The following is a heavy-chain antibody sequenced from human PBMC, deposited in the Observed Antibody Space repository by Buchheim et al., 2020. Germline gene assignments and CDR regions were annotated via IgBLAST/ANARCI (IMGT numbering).Heavy chain of an antibody. CDR1: GFTFSSYG. V-gene: IGHV3-33*01. J-gene: IGHJ6*02. Sequence: QVQLVESGGGVVQPGRSLRLSCAASGFTFSSYGMHWVRQAPGKGLEWVAVIWYDGSNKYYADSVKGRFTISRDNSKNTPYLQMNSLRAEDTAVYYCARPLHYYYYGMDVWGQGTT. CDR3: ARPLHYYYYGMDV. CDR2: IWYDGSNK.